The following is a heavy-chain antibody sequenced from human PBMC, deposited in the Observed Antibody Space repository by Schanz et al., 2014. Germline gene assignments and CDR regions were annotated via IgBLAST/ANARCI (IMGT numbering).Heavy chain of an antibody. D-gene: IGHD4-17*01. Sequence: QVQLVESGGGVVQPGRSLRLSCAASGFIFSSYGLHWVRQAPGKGLEWVAVISYDGSNKYYADSVKGRFTTSRDNSKNTLYLQMNTLRAEDTAVYYCARPRFDYGEVDYWGQGTLVTVSS. J-gene: IGHJ4*02. CDR3: ARPRFDYGEVDY. V-gene: IGHV3-30*19. CDR1: GFIFSSYG. CDR2: ISYDGSNK.